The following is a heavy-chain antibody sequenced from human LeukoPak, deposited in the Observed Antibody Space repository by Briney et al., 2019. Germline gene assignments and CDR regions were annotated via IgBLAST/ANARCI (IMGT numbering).Heavy chain of an antibody. V-gene: IGHV3-23*01. CDR3: AKDRSRIAAAGNWFDP. Sequence: PGGSLRLSCGASGFTFSSYAMSWDRQAPGKGLEWVSGISGSGDRRNYADSVKGRFTISRDISKNTLYLQMNSLRAEDTAVYYCAKDRSRIAAAGNWFDPWGQGTLVTVSS. CDR1: GFTFSSYA. CDR2: ISGSGDRR. D-gene: IGHD6-13*01. J-gene: IGHJ5*02.